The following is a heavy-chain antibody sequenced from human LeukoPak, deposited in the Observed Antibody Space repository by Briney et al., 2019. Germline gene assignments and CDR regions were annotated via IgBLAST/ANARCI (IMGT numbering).Heavy chain of an antibody. CDR1: GFTFSSYS. CDR2: ISSSSSYI. V-gene: IGHV3-21*01. Sequence: GGSLRLSCAAPGFTFSSYSMNWVRQAPGKGLEWVSSISSSSSYIYYADSVKGRFTISRDNAKNSLYLQMNSLRAEDTAVYYCASRAMVRGVIMNDYWGQGTLVTVSS. D-gene: IGHD3-10*01. CDR3: ASRAMVRGVIMNDY. J-gene: IGHJ4*02.